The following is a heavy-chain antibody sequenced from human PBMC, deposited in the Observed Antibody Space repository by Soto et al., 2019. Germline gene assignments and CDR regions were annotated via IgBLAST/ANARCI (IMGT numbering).Heavy chain of an antibody. V-gene: IGHV4-59*08. D-gene: IGHD3-10*01. J-gene: IGHJ6*02. CDR1: GGSISSYY. CDR2: VHPSWCS. CDR3: ARQGFGRLHGLVDV. Sequence: QVQLQESGPGLVKPSETLSLSCTVSGGSISSYYWSWFRQSPGKRMEWIGYVHPSWCSSYNPSLRRHVPISLATSKGQSSLKVTSVSAPDPAVYFCARQGFGRLHGLVDVWGQWTTVTVSS.